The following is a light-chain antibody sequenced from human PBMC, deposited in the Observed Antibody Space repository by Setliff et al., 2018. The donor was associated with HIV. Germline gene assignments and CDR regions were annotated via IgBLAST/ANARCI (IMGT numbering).Light chain of an antibody. CDR3: ATWDDSLNGYV. J-gene: IGLJ1*01. Sequence: VLTQTPSASGTPGQRVTISCSGSSSNIGTNTVSWYQQFPGTAPKLLIYNNIERPSGVPDRFSGSKSGTSASLAVSGLQSEDEADYYCATWDDSLNGYVFGTGTKVTVL. CDR2: NNI. CDR1: SSNIGTNT. V-gene: IGLV1-44*01.